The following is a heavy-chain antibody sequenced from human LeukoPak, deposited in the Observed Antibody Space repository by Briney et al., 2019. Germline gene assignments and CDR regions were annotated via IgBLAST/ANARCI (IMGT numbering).Heavy chain of an antibody. V-gene: IGHV3-23*01. CDR2: ISGSGAGT. Sequence: GGSLRLSCAASRFTFNNYAMTWVRQAPGKGLEWVSSISGSGAGTYYADSVKGRFTMSRDNSKNTLYLQMSSLRADDTAVYYCAKAAPFVYLDSWGQGTLVTVSS. CDR1: RFTFNNYA. D-gene: IGHD2/OR15-2a*01. CDR3: AKAAPFVYLDS. J-gene: IGHJ4*02.